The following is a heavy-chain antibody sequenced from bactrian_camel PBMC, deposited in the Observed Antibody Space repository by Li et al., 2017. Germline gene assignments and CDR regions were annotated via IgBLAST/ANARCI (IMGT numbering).Heavy chain of an antibody. Sequence: HVQLVESGGGSVQAGGSLTLSCEVSGITEGTNCIGWFRQDPGKEREGVAAILILGATTYYADSVKGRFTLSRDAAANTVYLRMNDLQPEDSGVYYCAFRGNKLCSTSPADFRDVGQGTQVTVS. CDR1: GITEGTNC. J-gene: IGHJ4*01. CDR2: ILILGATT. D-gene: IGHD1*01. V-gene: IGHV3S56*01.